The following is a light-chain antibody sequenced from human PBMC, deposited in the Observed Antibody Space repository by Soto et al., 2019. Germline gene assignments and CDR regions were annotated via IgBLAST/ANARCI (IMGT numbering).Light chain of an antibody. J-gene: IGLJ3*02. CDR1: SSDIGSNP. CDR2: RDN. CDR3: SAWDDNIYGPV. V-gene: IGLV1-44*01. Sequence: QSVLTQPPSASGTPGQRVAISCSGGSSDIGSNPVNWYLHLPGAAPNLLIYRDNQRPSGVPDRFSGSKSGTSASLTISGLQSEDEDDYFCSAWDDNIYGPVFGGGTKLTVL.